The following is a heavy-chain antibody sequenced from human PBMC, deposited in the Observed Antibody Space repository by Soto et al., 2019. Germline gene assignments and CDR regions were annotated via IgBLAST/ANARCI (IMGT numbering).Heavy chain of an antibody. Sequence: VKVSCKASGYSFTDYHIHWVRQAPGQGLEWLGRINPKSGGTSTAQKFQGWVTMTTDTSISTASMELTRLTSDDTTIYYCARGDSTDCSNGVCSFFYNHDMDVWGQGTTVTVSS. J-gene: IGHJ6*02. D-gene: IGHD2-8*01. CDR1: GYSFTDYH. V-gene: IGHV1-2*04. CDR3: ARGDSTDCSNGVCSFFYNHDMDV. CDR2: INPKSGGT.